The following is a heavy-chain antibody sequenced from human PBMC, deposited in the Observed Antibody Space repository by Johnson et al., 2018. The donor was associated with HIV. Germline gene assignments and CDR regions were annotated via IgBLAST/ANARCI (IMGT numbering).Heavy chain of an antibody. Sequence: VQLVESGGGVVRPGGSLRLSCAASGFSFDDYGLSWVRQAPGKGLEWVAYIRYDGSIQYYADSVKGRFTLSRDNSKKTLYLQMNSLRAEDTAVYYCAREGGSIAAAGKDAFDIWGQGTMVTVSS. J-gene: IGHJ3*02. CDR1: GFSFDDYG. D-gene: IGHD6-13*01. CDR2: IRYDGSIQ. V-gene: IGHV3-33*08. CDR3: AREGGSIAAAGKDAFDI.